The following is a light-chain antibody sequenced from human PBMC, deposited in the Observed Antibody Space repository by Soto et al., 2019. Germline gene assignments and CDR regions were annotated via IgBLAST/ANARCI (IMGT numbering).Light chain of an antibody. CDR3: QQSYTTPYT. Sequence: DIQMTQSPASLSASVGDTVTITCRASQSISVHLNWYQQKPGKIPKLLIYAASNLQSGVPLRFSGSGSKTYFPLIISSLQPEDFANYYCQQSYTTPYTFGQGTKLEIK. CDR1: QSISVH. V-gene: IGKV1-39*01. CDR2: AAS. J-gene: IGKJ2*01.